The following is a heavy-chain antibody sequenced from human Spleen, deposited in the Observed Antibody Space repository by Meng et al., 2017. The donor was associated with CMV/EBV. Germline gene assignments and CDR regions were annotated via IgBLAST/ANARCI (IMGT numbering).Heavy chain of an antibody. D-gene: IGHD1-26*01. V-gene: IGHV5-51*01. CDR2: IYPGDSDT. CDR1: EYSFSTYW. J-gene: IGHJ6*02. CDR3: ARDSGSPYYYYGMDV. Sequence: GESLKISCKGSEYSFSTYWIGWVRQMPGKGLEWMGIIYPGDSDTRYSPSFQGQVTISADKSISTAYLQWSSLKASDTAMYYCARDSGSPYYYYGMDVWGQGTTVTVSS.